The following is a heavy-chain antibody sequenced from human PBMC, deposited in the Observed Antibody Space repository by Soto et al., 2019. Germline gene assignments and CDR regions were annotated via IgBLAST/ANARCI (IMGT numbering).Heavy chain of an antibody. CDR2: SYSNGST. Sequence: EVRLVESGGGLVQPGGSLRVSCAASGFTVSTNYMSWVRQAPGKGLEWVSVSYSNGSTYYADSVKGRFTISRDNSRNTVYLQMNSLRAEDTAVYHCARTITMVRGIIQYFVYWGQGTLVTVSS. CDR3: ARTITMVRGIIQYFVY. J-gene: IGHJ4*02. V-gene: IGHV3-66*01. D-gene: IGHD3-10*01. CDR1: GFTVSTNY.